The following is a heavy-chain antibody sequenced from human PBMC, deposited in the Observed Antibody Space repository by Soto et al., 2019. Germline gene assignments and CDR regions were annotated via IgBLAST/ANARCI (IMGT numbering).Heavy chain of an antibody. Sequence: SETLSLTCTVSGGSISSYYWSWIRQPPGKGLERIGYIYYSGSTNYSPSLKSRVTISVDTSKNQFSLKLSSVTAADTAVYYCASSLAAAYNWFDPWGQGTLVTVSS. V-gene: IGHV4-59*01. CDR2: IYYSGST. D-gene: IGHD6-13*01. CDR1: GGSISSYY. CDR3: ASSLAAAYNWFDP. J-gene: IGHJ5*02.